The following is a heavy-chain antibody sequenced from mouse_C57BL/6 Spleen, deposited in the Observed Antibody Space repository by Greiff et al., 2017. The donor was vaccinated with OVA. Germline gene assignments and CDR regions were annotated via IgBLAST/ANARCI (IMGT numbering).Heavy chain of an antibody. CDR2: IHPNSGST. V-gene: IGHV1-64*01. D-gene: IGHD2-4*01. CDR3: ARGPIYYDYDWFAY. CDR1: GYIFTSYW. Sequence: QVQLQQPGAELVKPGASVKLSCKASGYIFTSYWMHWVKQRPGQGLEWIGMIHPNSGSTNYNEKFKSKATLTVDKSSSTAYMQLSSLTSEDSAVYYCARGPIYYDYDWFAYWGQGTLVTVSA. J-gene: IGHJ3*01.